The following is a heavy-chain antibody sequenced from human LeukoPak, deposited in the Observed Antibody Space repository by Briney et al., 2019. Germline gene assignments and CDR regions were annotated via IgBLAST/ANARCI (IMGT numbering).Heavy chain of an antibody. V-gene: IGHV5-51*01. D-gene: IGHD3/OR15-3a*01. CDR2: IYPGDSDT. J-gene: IGHJ5*02. Sequence: GESLKISCKGSGYSFTNYWIAWVRQMPGKGLEWMGIIYPGDSDTRYSPSFQGQVTISVDKSISTAYLQWNSLKASDTAMYYCARRDFTYNWFDPWGQGTLVTVSS. CDR3: ARRDFTYNWFDP. CDR1: GYSFTNYW.